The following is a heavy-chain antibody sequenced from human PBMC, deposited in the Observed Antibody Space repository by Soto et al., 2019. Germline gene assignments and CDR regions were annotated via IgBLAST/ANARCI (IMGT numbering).Heavy chain of an antibody. CDR3: AREGGRGMDV. V-gene: IGHV1-8*01. J-gene: IGHJ6*02. D-gene: IGHD3-16*01. Sequence: QVQLVQSGAEVKKPGASVKVSCKASGYTFTSYEINWVRQATGQGLEWMGWMNPNSAKTGYAQKFQGRVTMTRNTSISTAYMELSSRRSDDTAVYSGAREGGRGMDVWGQGTTVTVSS. CDR1: GYTFTSYE. CDR2: MNPNSAKT.